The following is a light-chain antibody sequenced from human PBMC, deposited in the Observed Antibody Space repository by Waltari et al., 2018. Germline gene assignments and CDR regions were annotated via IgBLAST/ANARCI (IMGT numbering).Light chain of an antibody. V-gene: IGKV1-5*03. J-gene: IGKJ3*01. CDR2: KTS. Sequence: EIKLTQSPSTLSDSVGDRATITCRASQSFNRWLAWYQQKPGKSPKLLFYKTSSLESGVPFRFGSGGAGTEFTITISSLQPDDVANYYCQQYNTYFTFGPGTKVDIK. CDR1: QSFNRW. CDR3: QQYNTYFT.